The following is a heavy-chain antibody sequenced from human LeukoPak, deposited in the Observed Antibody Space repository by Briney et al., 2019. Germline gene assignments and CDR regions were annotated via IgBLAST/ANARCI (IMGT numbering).Heavy chain of an antibody. D-gene: IGHD6-19*01. Sequence: PGGSLRLSCVASGFTLRVYWMTWVRQAPGQGLECVANINQDGSEKNYVDSVKGRFTISRDNAKNSLYLHMNILRAEDTPIYYCAREIPVAGKRSWFDPWGQGTLVTVSS. J-gene: IGHJ5*02. V-gene: IGHV3-7*04. CDR3: AREIPVAGKRSWFDP. CDR1: GFTLRVYW. CDR2: INQDGSEK.